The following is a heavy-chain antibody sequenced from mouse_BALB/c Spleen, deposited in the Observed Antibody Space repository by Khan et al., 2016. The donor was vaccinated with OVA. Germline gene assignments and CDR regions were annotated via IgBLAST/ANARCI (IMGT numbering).Heavy chain of an antibody. Sequence: MQLEESGAELVKPGASVKLSCTASGFNIKDTYMHWVKQRPEQGLEWIGRIDPANGNTKYDPKFQGKATITADTSSNTAYLQLSSLTSEDTAVYYCARLRYDYDGFAYWGQGTLVTVSA. CDR3: ARLRYDYDGFAY. D-gene: IGHD2-4*01. J-gene: IGHJ3*01. V-gene: IGHV14-3*02. CDR1: GFNIKDTY. CDR2: IDPANGNT.